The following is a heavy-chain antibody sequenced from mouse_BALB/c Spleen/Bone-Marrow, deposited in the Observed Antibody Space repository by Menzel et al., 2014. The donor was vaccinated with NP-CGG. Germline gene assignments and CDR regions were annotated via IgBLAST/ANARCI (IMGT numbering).Heavy chain of an antibody. J-gene: IGHJ4*01. V-gene: IGHV1-69*02. CDR2: IDPSDSYT. CDR3: ARWLLRYYAMDD. CDR1: GYTFTSYW. Sequence: QAQLQQSGAELVKPGASVKLSCKASGYTFTSYWMHWVKQRPGQGLEWIGEIDPSDSYTNHNQKFKGKATLTVDKSSSTAYMQRSSLTSEDSAVYFCARWLLRYYAMDDWGQGTSVTVSS. D-gene: IGHD2-3*01.